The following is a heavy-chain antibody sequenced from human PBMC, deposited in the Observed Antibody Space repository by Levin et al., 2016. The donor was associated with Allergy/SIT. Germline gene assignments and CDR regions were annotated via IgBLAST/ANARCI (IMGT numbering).Heavy chain of an antibody. Sequence: WIRQPPGKGLEWVAVISYDGSNKYYADSVKGRFTISRDNSKNTLYLQMNSLRAEDTAVYYRAKDMNWNYAGTDNPQNIYYWGQGTLVTVSS. V-gene: IGHV3-30*18. J-gene: IGHJ4*02. D-gene: IGHD1-7*01. CDR3: AKDMNWNYAGTDNPQNIYY. CDR2: ISYDGSNK.